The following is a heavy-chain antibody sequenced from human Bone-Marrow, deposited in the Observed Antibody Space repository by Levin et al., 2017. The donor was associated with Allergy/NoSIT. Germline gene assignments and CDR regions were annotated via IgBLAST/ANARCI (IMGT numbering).Heavy chain of an antibody. J-gene: IGHJ4*02. CDR2: IFYKGNA. V-gene: IGHV4-39*01. CDR1: GDSIITNGYY. CDR3: LKYGEAGSTPDY. D-gene: IGHD3-10*01. Sequence: TSETLSLTCNVSGDSIITNGYYWGWVRQPPGKGLEWIGGIFYKGNAYYNSSLVSRVTISVDTAKNEFSLRLRSVTAADTAVYFWLKYGEAGSTPDYWGQGTLVTVSS.